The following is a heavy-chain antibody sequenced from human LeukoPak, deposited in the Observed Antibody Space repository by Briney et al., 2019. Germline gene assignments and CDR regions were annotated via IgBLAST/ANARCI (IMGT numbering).Heavy chain of an antibody. J-gene: IGHJ4*02. CDR2: IVPIFGSA. CDR3: ASSRMVRGAPHDY. V-gene: IGHV1-69*05. Sequence: SVKVACKAAIGNLSSYAISWVRQAPGQGLEWMDRIVPIFGSANYVQKLQGRVTIPTDGSTSTAYMELSSLRSEDAAVYYCASSRMVRGAPHDYWGQGTLVTVSS. CDR1: IGNLSSYA. D-gene: IGHD3-10*01.